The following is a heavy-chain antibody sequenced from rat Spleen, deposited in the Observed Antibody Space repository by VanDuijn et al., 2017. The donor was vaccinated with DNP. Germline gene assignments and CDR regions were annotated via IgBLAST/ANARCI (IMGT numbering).Heavy chain of an antibody. CDR2: ISYHGGNT. J-gene: IGHJ2*01. CDR3: ARWGGDYFDY. V-gene: IGHV5-22*01. Sequence: EVQLVESGGGLVQPGRSLKLSCAASGFTFSDYYMAWVRQAPTEGLECVAYISYHGGNTYYGDSVKDRFTISRDNAKSTLYLQMNSLRSEDMATYYCARWGGDYFDYWGQGVMVTVSS. CDR1: GFTFSDYY.